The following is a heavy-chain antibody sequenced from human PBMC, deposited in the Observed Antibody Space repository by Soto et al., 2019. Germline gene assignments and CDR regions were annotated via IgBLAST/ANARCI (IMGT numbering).Heavy chain of an antibody. Sequence: QLQLLESGSGLVKPSQTLSLTCAVSGGSISSGGYSWSWIRQPPGKGLEDIGYMYYSVSTYYNPSLKSRVTISVDRSKHQFSLRLSSVTAAATAVYYCARVPDYWGQGTLVTVSS. J-gene: IGHJ4*02. V-gene: IGHV4-30-2*01. CDR1: GGSISSGGYS. CDR3: ARVPDY. CDR2: MYYSVST.